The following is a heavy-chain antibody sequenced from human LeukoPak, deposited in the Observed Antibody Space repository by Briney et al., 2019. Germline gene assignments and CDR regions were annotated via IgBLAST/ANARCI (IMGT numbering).Heavy chain of an antibody. CDR3: ATEFFQNGYNY. Sequence: PGGSLRLSCAASGXIFSNAWMSWVRQAPGRGLEWVGHIKSKTDGGTTDYAAPVKGRFTISRDDSKNTLYLQMNSLKIEDTAVYHCATEFFQNGYNYWGQGTLVTVSS. CDR2: IKSKTDGGTT. D-gene: IGHD3-22*01. CDR1: GXIFSNAW. V-gene: IGHV3-15*01. J-gene: IGHJ4*02.